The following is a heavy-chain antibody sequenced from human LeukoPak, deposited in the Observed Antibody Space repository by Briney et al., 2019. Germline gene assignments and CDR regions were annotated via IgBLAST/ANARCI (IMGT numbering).Heavy chain of an antibody. CDR3: ARGPSKGYSSSWYLGH. CDR2: INSDGSVT. J-gene: IGHJ4*02. CDR1: GFTFSSYW. V-gene: IGHV3-74*01. D-gene: IGHD6-13*01. Sequence: GGSLRLSCAASGFTFSSYWMNWVRQAPGEGLVWVSHINSDGSVTNYADSVKGRFTISRDNSKNTLYMEVNSLRAEDTAVYSCARGPSKGYSSSWYLGHWGQGTLVTVSS.